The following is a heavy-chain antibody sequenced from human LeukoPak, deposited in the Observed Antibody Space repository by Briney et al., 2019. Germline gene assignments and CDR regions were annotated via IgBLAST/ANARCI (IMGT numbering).Heavy chain of an antibody. CDR1: GGSFSGYY. D-gene: IGHD6-6*01. CDR3: ARGLSSSSGGAFDI. CDR2: INHSGST. J-gene: IGHJ3*02. Sequence: SETLSLTCAVYGGSFSGYYWSLIRQPPRKGLEWIGEINHSGSTNYNPSLKSRVTISVDTSKNQFSLKLSSVTAAGTAVYYCARGLSSSSGGAFDIWGQGAMVTVSS. V-gene: IGHV4-34*01.